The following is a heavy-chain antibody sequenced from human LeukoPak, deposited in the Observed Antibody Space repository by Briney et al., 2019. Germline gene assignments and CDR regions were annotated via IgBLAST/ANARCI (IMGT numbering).Heavy chain of an antibody. CDR3: ARGGGWDV. Sequence: GGSLRLSYAASGFTFSSYWMNWARQAPGKGLEWVASINHNGNVNYYVDSVKGRFTISRDNAKNSLYLQMSNLRAEDTAVYFCARGGGWDVWGQGATVTVSS. CDR2: INHNGNVN. CDR1: GFTFSSYW. V-gene: IGHV3-7*03. D-gene: IGHD2-15*01. J-gene: IGHJ6*02.